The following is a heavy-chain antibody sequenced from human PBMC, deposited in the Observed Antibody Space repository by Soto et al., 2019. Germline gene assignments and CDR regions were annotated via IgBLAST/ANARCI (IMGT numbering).Heavy chain of an antibody. CDR1: GYTFTGYY. Sequence: ASAKVSCKASGYTFTGYYMHWVRQAPGQGLECMGWINPNSGGTNYAQKFQGRVTMTRDTSVSTAYMELSRLRSDDTAVYYCARDLTRRYGDYVEAHSYYGMDVWGQGTTVTVSS. J-gene: IGHJ6*02. CDR3: ARDLTRRYGDYVEAHSYYGMDV. CDR2: INPNSGGT. D-gene: IGHD4-17*01. V-gene: IGHV1-2*02.